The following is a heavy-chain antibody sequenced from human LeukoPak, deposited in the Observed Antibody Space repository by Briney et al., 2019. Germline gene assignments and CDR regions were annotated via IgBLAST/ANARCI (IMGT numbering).Heavy chain of an antibody. CDR2: VIHSGST. Sequence: SETLSLTCVVYGGSFSTYYWSWIRQPPGKGLEWIGEVIHSGSTNYNPSLKSRVTISVDTSKNQFSLKLSSVTAADTAVYYCARGPYSGYTLRPLDYWGQGTLVTVSS. CDR3: ARGPYSGYTLRPLDY. V-gene: IGHV4-34*01. D-gene: IGHD5-12*01. CDR1: GGSFSTYY. J-gene: IGHJ4*02.